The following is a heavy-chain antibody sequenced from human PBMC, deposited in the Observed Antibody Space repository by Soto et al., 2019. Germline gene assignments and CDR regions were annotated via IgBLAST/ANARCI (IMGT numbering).Heavy chain of an antibody. CDR1: GSTFSSYG. D-gene: IGHD3-22*01. Sequence: GGSLRLSCAASGSTFSSYGMHWVRQAPGKGLEWVAVISYDGSNKYYADSVKGRFTISRDNSKNTLYLQMNSLRAEDTAVYYCAKSTTYYYDSSGYYSRRHYYYGMDVWGQGTTVTVSS. CDR2: ISYDGSNK. J-gene: IGHJ6*02. V-gene: IGHV3-30*18. CDR3: AKSTTYYYDSSGYYSRRHYYYGMDV.